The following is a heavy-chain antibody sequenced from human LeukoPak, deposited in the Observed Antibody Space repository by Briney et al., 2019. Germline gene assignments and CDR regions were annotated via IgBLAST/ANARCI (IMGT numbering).Heavy chain of an antibody. Sequence: SETLSLTCAVSGYSITSGHYWGWLRQPPGKGLEWIGTIYHTGSTYYNPSLKSRATMSVDTSKNQFSLRLTSMTAAGTAVYYCARGLVDSSSHYYYYMDVWGKGTTVTVSS. D-gene: IGHD6-13*01. CDR2: IYHTGST. CDR3: ARGLVDSSSHYYYYMDV. V-gene: IGHV4-38-2*01. CDR1: GYSITSGHY. J-gene: IGHJ6*03.